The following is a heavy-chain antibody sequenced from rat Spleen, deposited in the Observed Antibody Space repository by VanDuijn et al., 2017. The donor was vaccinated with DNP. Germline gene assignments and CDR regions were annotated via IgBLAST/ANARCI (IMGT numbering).Heavy chain of an antibody. CDR1: GLTFSDYA. Sequence: EVQLVESDGGLVQPGRSLKLSCAASGLTFSDYAMAWVRQAPGKGLEWIGEINKDSSTINYIPSLKDKFSISRDNAQNTLYLQTSNLESEDTAIYNCVRITYSYVMDAWGHGASVTVSS. CDR3: VRITYSYVMDA. CDR2: INKDSSTI. J-gene: IGHJ4*01. D-gene: IGHD1-9*01. V-gene: IGHV4-2*01.